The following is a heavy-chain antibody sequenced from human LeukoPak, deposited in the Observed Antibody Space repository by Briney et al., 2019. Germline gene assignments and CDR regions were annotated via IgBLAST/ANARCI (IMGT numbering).Heavy chain of an antibody. CDR2: IYTSGST. Sequence: PSETLSLTCTVSGGSISSYYRGWIRQPAGKGLEWIGRIYTSGSTNYNPSLKSRVTMSVDTSKNQFSLKLSSVTAADTAVYYCARAGEQWLWYFDYWGQGTLVTVSS. CDR1: GGSISSYY. V-gene: IGHV4-4*07. CDR3: ARAGEQWLWYFDY. J-gene: IGHJ4*02. D-gene: IGHD6-19*01.